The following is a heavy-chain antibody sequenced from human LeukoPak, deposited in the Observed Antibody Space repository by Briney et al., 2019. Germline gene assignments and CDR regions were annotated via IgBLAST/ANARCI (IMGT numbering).Heavy chain of an antibody. D-gene: IGHD1-26*01. Sequence: GGSLRLSCTASGFTFDDYAMHWVRQVPGRGLAWVSRISWNSRSIDYADSVKGRFIVSRDNAQNSVSLQMNSLRPEDTAFYYCVKDIFRGTYSGFDYWGQGTLVTVSS. V-gene: IGHV3-9*01. CDR3: VKDIFRGTYSGFDY. CDR2: ISWNSRSI. CDR1: GFTFDDYA. J-gene: IGHJ4*02.